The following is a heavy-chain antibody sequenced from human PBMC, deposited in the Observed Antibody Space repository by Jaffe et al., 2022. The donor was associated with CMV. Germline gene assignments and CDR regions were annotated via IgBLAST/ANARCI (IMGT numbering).Heavy chain of an antibody. CDR2: IYHSGST. CDR1: GGSISGSNW. CDR3: TRDGDFRLGEFSLDH. Sequence: QVQLQESGPGLVKPSGTLSLTCAVSGGSISGSNWWSWLRQPPGKGLEWIGEIYHSGSTNYNPSLLSRVTISIDKSNNQFSLNLTSVTAADTAIYYCTRDGDFRLGEFSLDHWGQGILVTVSS. J-gene: IGHJ4*02. V-gene: IGHV4-4*02. D-gene: IGHD3-16*01.